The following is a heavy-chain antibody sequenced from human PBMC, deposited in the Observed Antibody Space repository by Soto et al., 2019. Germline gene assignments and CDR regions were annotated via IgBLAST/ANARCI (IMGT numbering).Heavy chain of an antibody. CDR3: ARLRGYSGYVDAFDI. Sequence: QLQLQESGPGLVKPSETLSLTCTVSGGSIRSSSYYWGWIRQPPGKGLEWIGSIYYSGSTYYNPSLKSRVTISVDTSKNQFSLKLSSVTAADTAVYYCARLRGYSGYVDAFDIWGQGTMVTVSS. J-gene: IGHJ3*02. CDR1: GGSIRSSSYY. V-gene: IGHV4-39*01. D-gene: IGHD5-12*01. CDR2: IYYSGST.